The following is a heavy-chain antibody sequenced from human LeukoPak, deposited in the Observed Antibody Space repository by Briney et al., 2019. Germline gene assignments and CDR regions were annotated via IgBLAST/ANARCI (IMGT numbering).Heavy chain of an antibody. CDR1: GGSFSGYY. CDR2: SYYSGST. CDR3: ARAGWNFPLDY. J-gene: IGHJ4*02. Sequence: PSETLSLTCADYGGSFSGYYWSWIRQHPGKGPKWIGYSYYSGSTYYNPSLKSRVTISVDTSKNQFSLKLSSVTAADTAVYYCARAGWNFPLDYWGQGTLVTVSS. D-gene: IGHD1-7*01. V-gene: IGHV4-31*11.